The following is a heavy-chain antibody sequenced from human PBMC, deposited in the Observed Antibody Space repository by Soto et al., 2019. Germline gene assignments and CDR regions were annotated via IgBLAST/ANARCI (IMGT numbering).Heavy chain of an antibody. V-gene: IGHV1-3*01. CDR1: GYTFTSYA. J-gene: IGHJ5*02. D-gene: IGHD2-2*01. Sequence: ASVKVSCKASGYTFTSYAMHWVRQAPGQRLEWMGWINAGNGNTKYSQKFQGRVTITRDTSASTAYMELSSLRSEDTAVYYCARDSGGCSSTSCYGLGGFDPWGQGTLVTVSS. CDR3: ARDSGGCSSTSCYGLGGFDP. CDR2: INAGNGNT.